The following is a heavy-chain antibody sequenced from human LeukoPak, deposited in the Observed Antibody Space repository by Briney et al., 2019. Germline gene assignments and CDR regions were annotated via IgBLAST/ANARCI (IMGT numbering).Heavy chain of an antibody. CDR2: ISAYNGNT. CDR3: ARDDPFWVVPAAIGPNDY. CDR1: GYTFTSYG. J-gene: IGHJ4*02. Sequence: ASVKVSCKASGYTFTSYGISWVRQAPGQGLEWMGWISAYNGNTNYAQKLQGRVTMTTDTSTSTAYMELRSLRSDDTAVYYCARDDPFWVVPAAIGPNDYWGQGTLVTVSS. V-gene: IGHV1-18*01. D-gene: IGHD2-2*02.